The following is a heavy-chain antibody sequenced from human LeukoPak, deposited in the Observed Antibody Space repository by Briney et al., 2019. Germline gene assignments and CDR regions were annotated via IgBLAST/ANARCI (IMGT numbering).Heavy chain of an antibody. CDR1: CGSFSGYY. D-gene: IGHD3-22*01. Sequence: ETLFLTCSVYCGSFSGYYWRWIRRHPAKGREGCGEINHSGSTNYYRALKSRITISVDPSKNQFSLKLSSVTAADTAVYYCARGPPRYYYDSSGYHGEYYFDYWGQGTLVTVSS. V-gene: IGHV4-34*01. J-gene: IGHJ4*02. CDR2: INHSGST. CDR3: ARGPPRYYYDSSGYHGEYYFDY.